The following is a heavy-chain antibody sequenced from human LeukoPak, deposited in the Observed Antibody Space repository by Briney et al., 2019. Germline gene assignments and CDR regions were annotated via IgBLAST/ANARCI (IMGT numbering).Heavy chain of an antibody. CDR1: GGSISSGSYY. CDR3: ARDGSGYSKYYYYMDV. D-gene: IGHD3-3*01. J-gene: IGHJ6*03. Sequence: SQTLSLTCTVSGGSISSGSYYWSWIRQPAGKGLESIGRIYTSGSTNYNPSLKSRVTISVDTSKNQFSLKLSSVTAADTAVYYCARDGSGYSKYYYYMDVWGKGTTVTVSS. V-gene: IGHV4-61*02. CDR2: IYTSGST.